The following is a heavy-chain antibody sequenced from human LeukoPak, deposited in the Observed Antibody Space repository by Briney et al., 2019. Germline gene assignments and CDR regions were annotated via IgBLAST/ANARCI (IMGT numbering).Heavy chain of an antibody. D-gene: IGHD3-9*01. Sequence: GASVKVSCRASGYTFTSYGISWVRQAPGQGLEWMGWISAYNGNTNYAQKLQGRVTMTTDTSTSTAYMELRSLRSGDTAVYYCARNLVMTEFDYWGQGTLVTVFS. CDR1: GYTFTSYG. V-gene: IGHV1-18*01. CDR2: ISAYNGNT. CDR3: ARNLVMTEFDY. J-gene: IGHJ4*02.